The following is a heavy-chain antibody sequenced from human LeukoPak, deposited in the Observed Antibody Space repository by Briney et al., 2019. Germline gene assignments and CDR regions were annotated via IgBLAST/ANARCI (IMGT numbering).Heavy chain of an antibody. V-gene: IGHV1-46*01. Sequence: ASVKVSCKASGYTFTSNYIHWVRQAPGQGLEWMGMIYPRDGSTSYAQKFQGRVTVPRDTSTSTVHMELSGLRSEDTAVYYFARDQEGFDYWGQGTLVTVSS. CDR2: IYPRDGST. J-gene: IGHJ4*02. CDR1: GYTFTSNY. CDR3: ARDQEGFDY.